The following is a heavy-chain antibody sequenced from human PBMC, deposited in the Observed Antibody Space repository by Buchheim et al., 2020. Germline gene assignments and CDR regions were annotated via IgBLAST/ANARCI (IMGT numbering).Heavy chain of an antibody. CDR2: INSAGSYM. CDR3: ARDIASSGSYFDS. J-gene: IGHJ4*02. V-gene: IGHV3-74*01. D-gene: IGHD6-13*01. CDR1: GFTFSDYW. Sequence: EVQLVESGGGLVQPGGSLRLSCVASGFTFSDYWMHWVRQTPGKGLVWVSRINSAGSYMHYADSVKGRFTISRANAKRTLYLEMNTLRAEDTALYYCARDIASSGSYFDSWGQGTL.